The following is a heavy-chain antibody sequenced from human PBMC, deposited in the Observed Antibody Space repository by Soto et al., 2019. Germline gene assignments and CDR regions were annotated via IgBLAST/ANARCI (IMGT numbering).Heavy chain of an antibody. V-gene: IGHV3-23*03. CDR3: AKVMVKNWFDP. D-gene: IGHD5-18*01. J-gene: IGHJ5*02. CDR2: IYSGGST. CDR1: GFTFSSYA. Sequence: GGSLRLSCAASGFTFSSYAMSWVRQAPGKGLEWVSVIYSGGSTYYADSVKGRFTISRDNSKNTLYLQMSSLRAEDTAVYYCAKVMVKNWFDPWGQGTLVTVSS.